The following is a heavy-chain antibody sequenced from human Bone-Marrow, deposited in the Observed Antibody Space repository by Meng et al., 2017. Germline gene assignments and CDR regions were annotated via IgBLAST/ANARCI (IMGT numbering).Heavy chain of an antibody. V-gene: IGHV4-34*01. D-gene: IGHD3-16*01. CDR1: CGSFSGYY. CDR3: ARDIRQGGNIWFDP. J-gene: IGHJ5*02. CDR2: INHSGST. Sequence: VQRTQWRAGLLKPAETLSLTCAVYCGSFSGYYWIWIRQPPGKGLEWIGEINHSGSTNYNPSLKSRVTISVDTSKNQFSLKLSSVTAADTAVYYCARDIRQGGNIWFDPWGQGTLVTVSS.